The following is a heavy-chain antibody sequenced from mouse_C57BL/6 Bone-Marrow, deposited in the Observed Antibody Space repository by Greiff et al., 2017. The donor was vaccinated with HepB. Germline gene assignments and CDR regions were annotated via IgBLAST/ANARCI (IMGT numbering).Heavy chain of an antibody. CDR3: ARQDHYYGSSLSAMDY. CDR1: GFTFSSYG. V-gene: IGHV5-6*01. CDR2: ISSGGSYT. Sequence: EVKVVESGGDLVKPGGSLKLSCAASGFTFSSYGMSWVRQTPDKRLEWVATISSGGSYTYYPDSVKGRFTISRDNAKNTLYLQMSSLKSEDTAMYYCARQDHYYGSSLSAMDYWGQGTSVTVSS. J-gene: IGHJ4*01. D-gene: IGHD1-1*01.